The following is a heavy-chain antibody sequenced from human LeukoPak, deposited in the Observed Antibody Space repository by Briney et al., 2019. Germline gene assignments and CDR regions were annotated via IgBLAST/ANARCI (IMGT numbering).Heavy chain of an antibody. CDR1: GFTFSSYE. CDR3: ARTVVVPAAMRDYYYNYGMDV. J-gene: IGHJ6*02. V-gene: IGHV3-48*03. CDR2: ISSSGTTI. D-gene: IGHD2-2*01. Sequence: GGSLRLSCAASGFTFSSYEMNWVRQAPGKGPQWVSDISSSGTTIYYADSVKGRFTISRDNAKNTPYLQLNSLRAEDTAVYYCARTVVVPAAMRDYYYNYGMDVWGQGTTVTVSS.